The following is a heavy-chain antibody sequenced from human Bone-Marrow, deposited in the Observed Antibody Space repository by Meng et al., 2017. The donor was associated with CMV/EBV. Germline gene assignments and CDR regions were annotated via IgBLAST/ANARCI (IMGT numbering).Heavy chain of an antibody. CDR3: ARGAVVTPQGGNAFDI. J-gene: IGHJ3*02. Sequence: VKVSCKASGYTFTSYGISWVRQAPGQGLEWMGWISAYNGNTNYAQKLQGRVTMTTDTSTSTAYMELRSLRSDDTAVYYCARGAVVTPQGGNAFDIWGQGTMVTVSS. CDR1: GYTFTSYG. CDR2: ISAYNGNT. D-gene: IGHD4-23*01. V-gene: IGHV1-18*01.